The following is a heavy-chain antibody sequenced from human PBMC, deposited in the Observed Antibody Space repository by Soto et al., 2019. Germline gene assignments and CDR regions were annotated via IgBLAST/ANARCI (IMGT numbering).Heavy chain of an antibody. CDR3: ARQLAYCGGDCYTEPIDY. D-gene: IGHD2-21*02. Sequence: GASVKVSCKASGYTFTKYYVLWVRQAPGQGLGWVGRINPSTGGTNYAQKFQDRVTMTRDTSITTAYMELSRLRSDDTAVYYCARQLAYCGGDCYTEPIDYWGQGTQVTVSS. J-gene: IGHJ4*02. CDR2: INPSTGGT. V-gene: IGHV1-2*06. CDR1: GYTFTKYY.